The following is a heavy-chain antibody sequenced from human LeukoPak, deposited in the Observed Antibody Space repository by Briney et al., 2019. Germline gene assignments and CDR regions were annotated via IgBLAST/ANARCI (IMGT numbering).Heavy chain of an antibody. CDR1: GGTFSSYA. J-gene: IGHJ4*02. Sequence: GASVKVSCKASGGTFSSYAISWVRQAPGQGLEWMGGIIPIFGTANYAQKFQGRVTITADESTSTAYMELSSLRSEDTAVYYCARDGTHYDSSGYYYRGDFDYWGQGTLVTVSS. V-gene: IGHV1-69*13. CDR3: ARDGTHYDSSGYYYRGDFDY. D-gene: IGHD3-22*01. CDR2: IIPIFGTA.